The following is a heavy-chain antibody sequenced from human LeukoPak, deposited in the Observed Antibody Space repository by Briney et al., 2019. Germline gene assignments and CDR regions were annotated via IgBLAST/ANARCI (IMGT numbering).Heavy chain of an antibody. D-gene: IGHD5-12*01. Sequence: GGSLRLSCAGSGFTFEDYGMHWFRQGPGKGLEWVSLISGDGVIKHYKDSVKGRFTISRDNSKNSIYLQMSSLKTDDTALYYCAKVTPYSGRVFGYWGQGTPVTVSS. CDR1: GFTFEDYG. CDR2: ISGDGVIK. J-gene: IGHJ4*02. CDR3: AKVTPYSGRVFGY. V-gene: IGHV3-43*02.